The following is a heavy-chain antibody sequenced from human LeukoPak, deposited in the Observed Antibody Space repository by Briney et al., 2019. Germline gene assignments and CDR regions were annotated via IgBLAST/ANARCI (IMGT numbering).Heavy chain of an antibody. CDR1: GFTFNTYG. CDR2: VWSDGSNR. CDR3: ARDDYDSSGFDY. Sequence: GGSLRLSCAASGFTFNTYGMHWVRQAPGKGLEWIAVVWSDGSNRFYADSVEGRFTISRDNSKNTLYLQMNSLRAEDTAVYYCARDDYDSSGFDYWGQGTQVTVSS. V-gene: IGHV3-33*01. J-gene: IGHJ4*02. D-gene: IGHD3-22*01.